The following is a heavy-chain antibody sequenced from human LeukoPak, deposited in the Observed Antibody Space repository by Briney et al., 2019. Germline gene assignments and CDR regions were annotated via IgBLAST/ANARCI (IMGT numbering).Heavy chain of an antibody. D-gene: IGHD3-22*01. CDR3: ASQGSYYYDSSGYYYYYYMDV. CDR1: GFTFDDYA. Sequence: GGSLRLSCAASGFTFDDYAMHWVRQAPGKGLEWVSGVTWNSGSVDYGDSVKGRFTISRDNAKNSLYLQMNSLRAEDTAAYYCASQGSYYYDSSGYYYYYYMDVWGKGTTVTISS. V-gene: IGHV3-9*01. J-gene: IGHJ6*03. CDR2: VTWNSGSV.